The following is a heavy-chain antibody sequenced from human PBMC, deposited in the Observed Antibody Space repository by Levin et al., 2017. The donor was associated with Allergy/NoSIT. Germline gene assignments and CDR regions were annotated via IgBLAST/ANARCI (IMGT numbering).Heavy chain of an antibody. CDR3: ARDDSSLDAFDI. Sequence: AGGSLRLSCAASGFTVSSNYMSWVRQAPGKGLEWVSVIYSGGNRYYADSVKGRFTISRDRSKNTLYLQMNTLRAEDTAVYYCARDDSSLDAFDIWGRGTMVTVSS. CDR2: IYSGGNR. CDR1: GFTVSSNY. J-gene: IGHJ3*02. D-gene: IGHD5-18*01. V-gene: IGHV3-53*01.